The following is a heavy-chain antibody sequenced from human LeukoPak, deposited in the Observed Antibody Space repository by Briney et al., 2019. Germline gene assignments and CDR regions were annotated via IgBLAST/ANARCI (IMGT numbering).Heavy chain of an antibody. Sequence: PSEILSLTCTVSGGSISCSSYYWGWIRQPPGKGLEWIGSIYYSGSPYYNPSLKSRVTISVDTSKNQFSLMLSSVTVAATAVYCCARGSYGSVGYWGQGALVTVSS. V-gene: IGHV4-39*01. J-gene: IGHJ4*02. CDR1: GGSISCSSYY. CDR2: IYYSGSP. CDR3: ARGSYGSVGY. D-gene: IGHD5-18*01.